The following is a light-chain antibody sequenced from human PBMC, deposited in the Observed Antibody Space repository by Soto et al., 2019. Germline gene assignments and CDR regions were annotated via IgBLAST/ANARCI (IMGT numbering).Light chain of an antibody. V-gene: IGKV3-20*01. J-gene: IGKJ4*01. CDR2: GPS. CDR3: QQYDTSPLT. CDR1: QSVSSSY. Sequence: DIVLTQSPGTLSLSPGERATLSYRASQSVSSSYLAWYQQKPGQAPRLLIYGPSNRATGIPDRFSGSGSATDFTLTISRLEPEDFAVYYCQQYDTSPLTFGGGTKVDNK.